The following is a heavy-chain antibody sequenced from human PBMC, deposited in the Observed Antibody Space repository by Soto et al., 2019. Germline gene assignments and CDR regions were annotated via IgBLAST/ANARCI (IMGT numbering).Heavy chain of an antibody. J-gene: IGHJ2*01. V-gene: IGHV3-30*09. CDR1: GCIFRDYA. CDR2: ISYGGDNK. D-gene: IGHD6-13*01. Sequence: QVQLVESGGGVVQPGRSLRLSCAASGCIFRDYAMHWVRQARGKGLEWVAVISYGGDNKYYADSVRVRFAITRDNLKNTLDLQMNSLNPEDTAVYHCAKARHSTSWY. CDR3: AKARHSTSWY.